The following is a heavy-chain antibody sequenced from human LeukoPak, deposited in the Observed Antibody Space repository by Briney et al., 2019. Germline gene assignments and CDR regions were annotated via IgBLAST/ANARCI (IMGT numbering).Heavy chain of an antibody. Sequence: KPSETLSLTCTVSGRSISSSRYSWGWLRQPPENGLEWIGSIYHSGSTYYNPSLKSRVTISVATSKNQFSLKLSSVTAADTAVYYCARGILGATGFSAFDIWGQGTMVTVSS. CDR2: IYHSGST. J-gene: IGHJ3*02. D-gene: IGHD1-26*01. V-gene: IGHV4-39*07. CDR1: GRSISSSRYS. CDR3: ARGILGATGFSAFDI.